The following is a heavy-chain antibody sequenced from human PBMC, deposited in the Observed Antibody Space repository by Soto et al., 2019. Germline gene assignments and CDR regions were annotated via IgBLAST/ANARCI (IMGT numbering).Heavy chain of an antibody. CDR3: ARYPVVVVPAANYGLDV. V-gene: IGHV4-31*03. CDR2: IYYSGNT. Sequence: LSLTCSVSGVSVSSDIYYWSWIRHHPGKGLEWIGYIYYSGNTYYNPSLGGRVTISLDTSKNHFSLRLRSVTPADTAVYYCARYPVVVVPAANYGLDVWGQGTTVTVYS. CDR1: GVSVSSDIYY. J-gene: IGHJ6*02. D-gene: IGHD2-2*01.